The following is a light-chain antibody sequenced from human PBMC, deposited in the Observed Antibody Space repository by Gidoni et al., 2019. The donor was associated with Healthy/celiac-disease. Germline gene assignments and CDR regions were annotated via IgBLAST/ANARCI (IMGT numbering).Light chain of an antibody. Sequence: QSVLTQQPSVSGAPGQTVTISCTVSSSNIAAGYDVHWYQQRPVTAPKLLIYGNSNRPSGVPDRFSGSKSGTSASLAITGLQAEDEADYYCQSYDSSLSGSVFGGGTKLTVL. CDR3: QSYDSSLSGSV. CDR1: SSNIAAGYD. V-gene: IGLV1-40*01. CDR2: GNS. J-gene: IGLJ2*01.